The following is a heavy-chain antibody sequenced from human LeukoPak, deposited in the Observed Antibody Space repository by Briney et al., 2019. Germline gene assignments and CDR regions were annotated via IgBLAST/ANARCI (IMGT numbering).Heavy chain of an antibody. V-gene: IGHV4-34*01. J-gene: IGHJ4*02. Sequence: PSETLSLTCTVSGGSFSFYFWHWIRQPPGEGLDWIGEIDNRGSTQYKPSLRSRGIISIDTSGNHFSLKLTSVTAAGMAVYFCARDSDSGFQWGQGMLVTVSS. CDR3: ARDSDSGFQ. CDR2: IDNRGST. CDR1: GGSFSFYF. D-gene: IGHD3-16*01.